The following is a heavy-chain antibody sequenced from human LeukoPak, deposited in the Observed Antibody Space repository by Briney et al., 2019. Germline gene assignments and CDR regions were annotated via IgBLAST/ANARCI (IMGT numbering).Heavy chain of an antibody. D-gene: IGHD3-10*01. J-gene: IGHJ4*02. CDR3: ARGGRGVDY. Sequence: PGGSLRLSCAVSGFNVRTNYMSWVRQAPGKGLEWVSAISGSGGSTYYADSVKGRFTISRDNSKNTLYLQMNGLRAEDTAVYYCARGGRGVDYWGLGTLVTVSS. CDR2: ISGSGGST. CDR1: GFNVRTNY. V-gene: IGHV3-23*01.